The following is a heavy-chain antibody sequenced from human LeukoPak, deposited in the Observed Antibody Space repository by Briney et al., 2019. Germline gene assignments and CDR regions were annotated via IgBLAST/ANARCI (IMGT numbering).Heavy chain of an antibody. J-gene: IGHJ4*02. Sequence: SETLSLTCTVSGGSISSGSYYWSCIRQPAGKGLECIGYIYYSGSTNYNPSLKNRVTISVDTSKNQFSLKLSSVTAADTAVYYCARQDMVRGVIDYWGQGTLVTVSS. CDR2: IYYSGST. CDR1: GGSISSGSYY. D-gene: IGHD3-10*01. CDR3: ARQDMVRGVIDY. V-gene: IGHV4-61*10.